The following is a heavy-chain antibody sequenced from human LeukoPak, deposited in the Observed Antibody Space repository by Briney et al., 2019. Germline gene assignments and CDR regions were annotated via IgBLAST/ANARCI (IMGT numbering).Heavy chain of an antibody. Sequence: SETLSLTCAVYGGSFSGYYWGWIRQPPGKGLEWIGSIYYSGSTYYNPSLKSRVTISVDTSKNQFSLKLSSVTAADTAVYYCARVPYDFWSGYYRYFDYWGQGTLVTVSS. D-gene: IGHD3-3*01. CDR2: IYYSGST. CDR3: ARVPYDFWSGYYRYFDY. V-gene: IGHV4-34*01. J-gene: IGHJ4*02. CDR1: GGSFSGYY.